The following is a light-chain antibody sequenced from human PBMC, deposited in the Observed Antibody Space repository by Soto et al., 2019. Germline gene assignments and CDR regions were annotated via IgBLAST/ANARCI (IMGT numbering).Light chain of an antibody. CDR1: QDISNY. J-gene: IGKJ4*01. Sequence: DIQMTQSPSSLSASVGDRVTITCQASQDISNYLNWYQQTPRKAPKILIYDASNLETGVPSRFSGSGSGTDCTLTISRLQPEDVETYYCQKYNSDPLTFGGGTKVDIK. CDR3: QKYNSDPLT. CDR2: DAS. V-gene: IGKV1-33*01.